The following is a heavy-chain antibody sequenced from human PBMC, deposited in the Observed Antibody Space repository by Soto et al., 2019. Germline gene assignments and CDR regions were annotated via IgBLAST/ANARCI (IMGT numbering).Heavy chain of an antibody. Sequence: SETLSLTCTFTGGSISSYYWSLIRQTTGKGLEWIGHIYYTGSTSYNPSLTNRGTISLATSEKQFSLKLTAVTAADTVVYYCARMTYGDNALYYFDFWGQGALVTVSS. V-gene: IGHV4-59*01. J-gene: IGHJ4*02. CDR3: ARMTYGDNALYYFDF. D-gene: IGHD4-17*01. CDR2: IYYTGST. CDR1: GGSISSYY.